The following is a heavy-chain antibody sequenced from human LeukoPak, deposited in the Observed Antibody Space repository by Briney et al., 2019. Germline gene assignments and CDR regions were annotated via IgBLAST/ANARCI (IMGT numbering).Heavy chain of an antibody. CDR2: INDNGRST. Sequence: GGSLRLSCSASGFTFSKYAMHWVRQAPGKGLEYVSAINDNGRSTYYADSVKGRFTISRDNAKNSLYLQVNSLRAEDTAVYSCARVGGGSSYWYFDLWGRGTLVTVSS. CDR1: GFTFSKYA. J-gene: IGHJ2*01. D-gene: IGHD3-16*01. V-gene: IGHV3-64*04. CDR3: ARVGGGSSYWYFDL.